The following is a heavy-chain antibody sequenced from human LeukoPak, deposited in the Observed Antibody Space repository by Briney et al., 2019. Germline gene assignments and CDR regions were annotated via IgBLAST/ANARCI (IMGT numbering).Heavy chain of an antibody. CDR3: AKGPFFYYDASGYNYYDL. Sequence: GGSLRLSCEASGFNFNSYAMSWVRQAPGKGLEWVSAMSGSGGMTYTADSVKGRFTISRDNSKNTLDLQVNSLRADDTAVYYCAKGPFFYYDASGYNYYDLWGQGTLVTVSS. D-gene: IGHD3-22*01. CDR1: GFNFNSYA. J-gene: IGHJ4*02. CDR2: MSGSGGMT. V-gene: IGHV3-23*01.